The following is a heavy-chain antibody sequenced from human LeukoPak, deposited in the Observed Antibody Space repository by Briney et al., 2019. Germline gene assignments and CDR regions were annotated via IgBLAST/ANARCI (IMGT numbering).Heavy chain of an antibody. CDR1: GGSFSGYY. V-gene: IGHV4-34*01. CDR2: INHSGST. CDR3: ARVTFGGRLVDY. D-gene: IGHD3-16*01. J-gene: IGHJ4*02. Sequence: SETLSLTCAVYGGSFSGYYWSWIRQPPGEGLEWIGEINHSGSTNYNPSLKSRVTISVDTSKNQFSLKLSSVTAADTAVYYCARVTFGGRLVDYWGQGTLVTVSS.